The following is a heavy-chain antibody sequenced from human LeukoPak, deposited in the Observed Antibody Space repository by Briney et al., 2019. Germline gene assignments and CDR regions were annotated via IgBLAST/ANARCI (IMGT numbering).Heavy chain of an antibody. D-gene: IGHD3-10*01. CDR2: IYYSGST. J-gene: IGHJ4*02. CDR1: GGFISSYY. Sequence: PSETLSLTCTVSGGFISSYYWSWIRRPPGKGLEWIGYIYYSGSTNYNPSLKSRVTISVDTSKNQFSLKLSSVTAADTAVYYCARDPGVRGVTGYFDYWGQGTLVTVSS. CDR3: ARDPGVRGVTGYFDY. V-gene: IGHV4-59*01.